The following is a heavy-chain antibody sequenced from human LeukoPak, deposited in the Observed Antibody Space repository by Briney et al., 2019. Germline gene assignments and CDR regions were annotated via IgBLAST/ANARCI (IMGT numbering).Heavy chain of an antibody. D-gene: IGHD3-10*01. CDR2: ISGSGGST. CDR3: AKENHYYGSGSPFDY. CDR1: GFTFSSYA. Sequence: GGSLRLXCAASGFTFSSYAMSWVRQAPGKGLECVSAISGSGGSTYYADSVKGRFTISRDNSKNTLYLQMNSLRAEDTAVYYCAKENHYYGSGSPFDYWGQGTLVTVSS. J-gene: IGHJ4*02. V-gene: IGHV3-23*01.